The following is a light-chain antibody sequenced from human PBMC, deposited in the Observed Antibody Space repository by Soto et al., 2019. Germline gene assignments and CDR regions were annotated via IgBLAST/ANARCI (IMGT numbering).Light chain of an antibody. V-gene: IGKV3-20*01. CDR1: QSVSSK. J-gene: IGKJ5*01. Sequence: EIVKTQSPATLSVSPGEGATLSYRASQSVSSKLAWYQQKPGQAPRLLIYGASSRATGIPDRFSGRGSGTDLTLTIDGLEPEDFVVYYCQQYGSSPITFGHGTGLEI. CDR3: QQYGSSPIT. CDR2: GAS.